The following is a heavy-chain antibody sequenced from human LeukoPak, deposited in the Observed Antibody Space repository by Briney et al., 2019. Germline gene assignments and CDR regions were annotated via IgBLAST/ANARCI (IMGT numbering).Heavy chain of an antibody. J-gene: IGHJ4*02. Sequence: ASVKVSCKASGYTFTSYAMHWVRQAPGQRLEWMGWINAGNGNTKYSQKFQGRVTITRDTSASTAYMELSSLRSEDTAVYYCARDLRGYSYEYYFDYWGQGTLVTVSS. CDR1: GYTFTSYA. V-gene: IGHV1-3*01. CDR2: INAGNGNT. CDR3: ARDLRGYSYEYYFDY. D-gene: IGHD5-18*01.